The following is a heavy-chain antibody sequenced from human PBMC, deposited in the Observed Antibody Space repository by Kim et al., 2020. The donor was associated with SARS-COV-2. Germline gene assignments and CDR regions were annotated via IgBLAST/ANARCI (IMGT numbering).Heavy chain of an antibody. Sequence: EKGRFTISRDNAKNSLYLQMNSLRAEDTAVYYCARSSQYYYDSSGYFDYWGQGTLVTVSS. V-gene: IGHV3-11*01. CDR3: ARSSQYYYDSSGYFDY. D-gene: IGHD3-22*01. J-gene: IGHJ4*02.